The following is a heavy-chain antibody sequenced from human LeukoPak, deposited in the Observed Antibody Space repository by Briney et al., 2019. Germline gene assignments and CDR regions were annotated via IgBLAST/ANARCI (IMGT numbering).Heavy chain of an antibody. V-gene: IGHV4-61*01. CDR3: ARVGGYCSGGSCSDAFDI. J-gene: IGHJ3*02. Sequence: SETLSLTCTVSGGSVSSGSYYWSWIRQPPGKGLEWIGYIYYSGSTNYNPSLKSRVTISVDTSKNQFSLKLSSVTAADTAVYYCARVGGYCSGGSCSDAFDIWGQGTMVTVSS. CDR1: GGSVSSGSYY. D-gene: IGHD2-15*01. CDR2: IYYSGST.